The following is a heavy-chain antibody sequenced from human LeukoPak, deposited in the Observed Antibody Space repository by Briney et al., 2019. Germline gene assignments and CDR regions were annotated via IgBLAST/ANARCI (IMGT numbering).Heavy chain of an antibody. CDR1: GYTFTGYY. CDR2: INPNSGDT. CDR3: ARDQNDLLLGIDY. D-gene: IGHD3-10*01. Sequence: ASVKVSCKASGYTFTGYYMHWVRQAPGQGLEWMGWINPNSGDTNYAQKFQGRVTMTRDTSISTAYMELSRLRSDDTAVYFCARDQNDLLLGIDYWGQGTLVSVSS. J-gene: IGHJ4*02. V-gene: IGHV1-2*02.